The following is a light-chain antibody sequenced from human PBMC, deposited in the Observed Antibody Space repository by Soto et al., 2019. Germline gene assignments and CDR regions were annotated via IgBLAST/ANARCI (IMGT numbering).Light chain of an antibody. CDR1: QGISNH. CDR2: DAS. J-gene: IGKJ5*01. CDR3: LHHHNFPLT. Sequence: DTQTTQSPSAMSASVGDRVTITCRASQGISNHLVWFQQKPGKVPKRLIYDASSLQAGVPSRFSGSGSGTDFTLTISSLQPEDFATYYCLHHHNFPLTFGQGTRLEI. V-gene: IGKV1-17*03.